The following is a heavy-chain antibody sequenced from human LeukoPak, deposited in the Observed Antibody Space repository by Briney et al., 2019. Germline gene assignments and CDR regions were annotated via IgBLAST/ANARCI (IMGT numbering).Heavy chain of an antibody. J-gene: IGHJ3*02. Sequence: GRSLRLSCAASGFTFSSYAMHWVRQAPGKGLEWVAVISYDGSNKYYADSVKGRFTISRDNSKNTLYLQMNSLRAEDTAVYYCARVRGHYYDSSGYYLNAFDIWGQGTMVTVSS. D-gene: IGHD3-22*01. CDR3: ARVRGHYYDSSGYYLNAFDI. CDR1: GFTFSSYA. V-gene: IGHV3-30-3*01. CDR2: ISYDGSNK.